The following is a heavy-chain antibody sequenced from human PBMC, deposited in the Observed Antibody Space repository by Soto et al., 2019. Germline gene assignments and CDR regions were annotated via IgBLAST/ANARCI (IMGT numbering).Heavy chain of an antibody. Sequence: SETLSLRWTVSGGSINSGDYYWTWVRQPPGKGLEWIGNIFHSGSTYYTPSLQSRVTISLDTSKNHFSLKLSSVTPADTAVYYCARDRYYGSGTYYNFYSGMDVWGQGTTVTVSS. V-gene: IGHV4-30-4*01. CDR2: IFHSGST. CDR3: ARDRYYGSGTYYNFYSGMDV. J-gene: IGHJ6*02. D-gene: IGHD3-10*01. CDR1: GGSINSGDYY.